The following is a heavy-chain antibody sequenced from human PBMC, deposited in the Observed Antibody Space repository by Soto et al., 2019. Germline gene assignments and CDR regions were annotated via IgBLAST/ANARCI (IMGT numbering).Heavy chain of an antibody. J-gene: IGHJ4*02. CDR2: ISAYNGNT. Sequence: ASVKVSCKASGYTFTSYGISWVRQAPGQGLEWMGWISAYNGNTNYAQRLQGRVTMTTDTSTSTAYMELRSLRSDDTAVYYCASVSRPYCSGGSCYSHYWGQGTLVTVSS. V-gene: IGHV1-18*01. CDR3: ASVSRPYCSGGSCYSHY. D-gene: IGHD2-15*01. CDR1: GYTFTSYG.